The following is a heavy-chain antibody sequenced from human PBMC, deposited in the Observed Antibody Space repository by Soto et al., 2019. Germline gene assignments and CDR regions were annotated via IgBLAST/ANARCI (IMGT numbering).Heavy chain of an antibody. V-gene: IGHV1-18*04. D-gene: IGHD3-9*01. CDR1: GYTFTSYG. J-gene: IGHJ4*02. Sequence: QVQLVQSGAEVKKPGASVKVSCKASGYTFTSYGISWVRQAPGQGLEWMGWISAYNGNTNYAQKLQGRVTQTTDTSTDTGYIEVKGLRSEGPGVYFWAGYIQFFDILSHLDYWGQGTLVTVSS. CDR3: AGYIQFFDILSHLDY. CDR2: ISAYNGNT.